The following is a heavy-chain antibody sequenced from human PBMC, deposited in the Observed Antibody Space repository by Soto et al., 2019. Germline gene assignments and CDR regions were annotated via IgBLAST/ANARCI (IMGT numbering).Heavy chain of an antibody. V-gene: IGHV1-46*01. CDR2: INPSAGST. J-gene: IGHJ4*02. D-gene: IGHD4-17*01. Sequence: ASVKVSCKASGYNFTRYYIHWVRQAPGQGLEWLGIINPSAGSTSYAQKFQDRVTMTRDTSTSTVYMQLSSLRSEDTAEYFCARHDYGDYFTFDYWGQGTLVTVSS. CDR1: GYNFTRYY. CDR3: ARHDYGDYFTFDY.